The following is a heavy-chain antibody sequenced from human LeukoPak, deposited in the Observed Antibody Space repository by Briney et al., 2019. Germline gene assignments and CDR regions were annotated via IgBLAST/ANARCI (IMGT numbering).Heavy chain of an antibody. V-gene: IGHV4-34*01. CDR3: ARDLGNTGWHTFDF. J-gene: IGHJ4*02. Sequence: PSETLSLTCAVYGGSFSGYYWSWIRQPPGKGLEWIGEINHSGSTNYNPSLKSRVTISVDTSKNQFSLKLSAVTAADTAVYYCARDLGNTGWHTFDFWGQGTLVTVSS. CDR1: GGSFSGYY. CDR2: INHSGST. D-gene: IGHD6-19*01.